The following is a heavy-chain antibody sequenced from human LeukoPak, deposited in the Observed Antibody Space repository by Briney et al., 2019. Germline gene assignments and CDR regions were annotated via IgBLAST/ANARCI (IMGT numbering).Heavy chain of an antibody. D-gene: IGHD2-15*01. CDR1: GGSIRSYY. CDR3: ARQADGGTDFDY. Sequence: SETLSLTCTVSGGSIRSYYWSWIRLPPGKGLEWIGYIYYSGSTNYNPSLKSRVTMSVDTSKNQFSLKLSSVTAADTAVYYCARQADGGTDFDYWGQGTLVTVSS. J-gene: IGHJ4*02. CDR2: IYYSGST. V-gene: IGHV4-59*08.